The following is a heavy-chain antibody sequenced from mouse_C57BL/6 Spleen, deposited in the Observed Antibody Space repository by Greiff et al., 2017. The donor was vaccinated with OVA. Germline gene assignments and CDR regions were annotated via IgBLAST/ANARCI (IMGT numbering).Heavy chain of an antibody. CDR2: IRLKSDNYAT. CDR3: TGGDGGYYYYFDY. D-gene: IGHD2-3*01. V-gene: IGHV6-3*01. J-gene: IGHJ2*01. CDR1: GFTFSNYW. Sequence: DVMLVESGGGLVQPGGSMKLSCVASGFTFSNYWMNWVRQSPEKGLEWVAQIRLKSDNYATHYAVSVKGRFTISRDDSKSSVYLQMNNLRAEDTGIYYGTGGDGGYYYYFDYWGQGTTLTVSS.